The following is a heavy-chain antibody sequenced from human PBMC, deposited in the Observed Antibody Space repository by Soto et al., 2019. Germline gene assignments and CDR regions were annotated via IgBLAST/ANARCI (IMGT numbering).Heavy chain of an antibody. Sequence: QVQLVQSGAEVKKPGSSVKVSCQVSGGTFSTYGLGWVRQAPGQGLEWMGAIIPFVGTANYAQKFRGRVTITADRSTTTTDMAVKSLTVEDTAVYYCVIRTEGKEGYSYWCQGTLVSVS. CDR2: IIPFVGTA. V-gene: IGHV1-69*06. D-gene: IGHD1-26*01. J-gene: IGHJ4*02. CDR1: GGTFSTYG. CDR3: VIRTEGKEGYSY.